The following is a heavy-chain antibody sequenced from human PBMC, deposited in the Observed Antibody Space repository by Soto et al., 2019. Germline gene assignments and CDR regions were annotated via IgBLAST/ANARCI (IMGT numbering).Heavy chain of an antibody. D-gene: IGHD6-6*01. V-gene: IGHV4-59*01. Sequence: SETLSLTCTVSGGSISSYYWSWIRQPPGKGLEWIGYIYYSGSTNYNPSLKSRVTISVDTSKNQFSLKLSSVAAADTAVYYCARGGGRKIAALYWFDPWGQGTLVTVSS. CDR2: IYYSGST. CDR1: GGSISSYY. J-gene: IGHJ5*02. CDR3: ARGGGRKIAALYWFDP.